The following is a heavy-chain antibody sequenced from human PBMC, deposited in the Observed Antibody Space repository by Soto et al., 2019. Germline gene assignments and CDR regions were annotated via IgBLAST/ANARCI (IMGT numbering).Heavy chain of an antibody. Sequence: GGSLRLSCAASGFTFSSYSMNWVRQAPGKGLEWVSSISSSSSYIYYAESVKGRFTISRDNAKNSLYLQMNSLRAEDTAVYYCARLLGGYCSSTSCHTDYWGQGALVTVSS. CDR1: GFTFSSYS. V-gene: IGHV3-21*01. J-gene: IGHJ4*02. CDR3: ARLLGGYCSSTSCHTDY. CDR2: ISSSSSYI. D-gene: IGHD2-2*01.